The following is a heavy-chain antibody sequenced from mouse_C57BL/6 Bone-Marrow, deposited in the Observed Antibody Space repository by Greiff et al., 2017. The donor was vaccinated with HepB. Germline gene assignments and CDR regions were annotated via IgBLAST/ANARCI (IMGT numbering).Heavy chain of an antibody. J-gene: IGHJ4*01. CDR1: GFSLTSYG. Sequence: VKLVESGPGLVQPSQSLSITCTVSGFSLTSYGVHWVRQSPGKGLEWLGVIWSGGSTDYNAAFIYRLSISTDNSKCQVFFKMNSLQADDTALYYYARVGVTTRYSMDYWGQGTSVTVSS. CDR2: IWSGGST. V-gene: IGHV2-2*01. D-gene: IGHD2-5*01. CDR3: ARVGVTTRYSMDY.